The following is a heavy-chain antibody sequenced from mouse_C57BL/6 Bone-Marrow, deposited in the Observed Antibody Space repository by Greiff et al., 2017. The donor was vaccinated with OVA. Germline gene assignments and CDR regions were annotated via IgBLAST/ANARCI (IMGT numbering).Heavy chain of an antibody. J-gene: IGHJ2*01. CDR2: ISYDGSN. CDR1: GYSITSGYY. CDR3: ARAGYPDY. D-gene: IGHD2-2*01. V-gene: IGHV3-6*01. Sequence: ESGPGLVKPSQSLSLTCSVTGYSITSGYYWNWIRQFPGNKLEWMGYISYDGSNNYNPSLKNRISITRDTSKNQFFLKLNSVTTEDTATYYCARAGYPDYWGQGTTLTVSS.